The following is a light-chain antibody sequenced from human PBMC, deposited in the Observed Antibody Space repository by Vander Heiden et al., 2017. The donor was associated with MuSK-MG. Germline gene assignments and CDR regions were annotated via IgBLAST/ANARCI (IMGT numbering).Light chain of an antibody. V-gene: IGKV4-1*01. Sequence: DIVMTQSPDSLAVSLRARATTNCKSSPSVLYSSNNRNYLAWYQQKPGQPPKLLIYWASTRESGVPDRFSGSGSGTDFTLTISSLQAEDVAVYYCQQYYSTPYTFGQGTKLEIK. J-gene: IGKJ2*01. CDR3: QQYYSTPYT. CDR1: PSVLYSSNNRNY. CDR2: WAS.